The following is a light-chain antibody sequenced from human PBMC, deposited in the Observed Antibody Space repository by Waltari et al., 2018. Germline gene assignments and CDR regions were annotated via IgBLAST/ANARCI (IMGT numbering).Light chain of an antibody. V-gene: IGLV2-11*01. CDR3: CSYAGSYTGV. CDR1: SSDVGGYNY. CDR2: DVS. J-gene: IGLJ1*01. Sequence: QSALTQPRSVSGSPGQSVTISCTGTSSDVGGYNYVSWYQQHPGKAPKLMIYDVSKRPSGVPDRFSGSKSGNTASLTISGLQADDEADYYCCSYAGSYTGVFGTG.